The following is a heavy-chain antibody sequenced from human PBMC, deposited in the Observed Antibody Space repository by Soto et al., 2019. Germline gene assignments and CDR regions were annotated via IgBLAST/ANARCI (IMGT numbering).Heavy chain of an antibody. Sequence: QVQLQESGPGLVKPSQTLSLTCTVSGGSISSGGYYWSWIRQHPGKGLEWIGYIYYSGSTYYNPSLKSRVTISVDTSKNQFSLKRSSVTAADTAVYYCASHDRGGGGSNYGMDVWGQGTTVTVSS. J-gene: IGHJ6*02. CDR2: IYYSGST. V-gene: IGHV4-31*03. CDR1: GGSISSGGYY. D-gene: IGHD2-15*01. CDR3: ASHDRGGGGSNYGMDV.